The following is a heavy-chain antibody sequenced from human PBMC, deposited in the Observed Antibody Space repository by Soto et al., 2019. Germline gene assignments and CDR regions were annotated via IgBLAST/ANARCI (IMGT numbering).Heavy chain of an antibody. J-gene: IGHJ5*02. V-gene: IGHV4-39*01. Sequence: QLQLQESGPGLVKPSETLSLTCTVSGGSISSSSYYWGWIRQPPGKGLEWIGSIYYSGSTYYNPSLKSRVTISVDTSKNQFSLKLSSVTAADTAVYYCARRPDIAAAGTSGWFDPWGQGTLVTVSS. CDR3: ARRPDIAAAGTSGWFDP. CDR2: IYYSGST. D-gene: IGHD6-13*01. CDR1: GGSISSSSYY.